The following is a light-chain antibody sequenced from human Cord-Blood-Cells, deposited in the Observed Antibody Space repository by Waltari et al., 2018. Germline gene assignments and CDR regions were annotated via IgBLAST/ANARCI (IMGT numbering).Light chain of an antibody. CDR2: SNN. CDR1: SSNIASNT. CDR3: AAWDDSLNGV. V-gene: IGLV1-44*01. Sequence: QSVLTQPPSASGTPGPRVTISCSGSSSNIASNTVNWYQQLPGTAPKLLIYSNNQRPSGVPDRFSGSKSGTSASLAISGLQSEDEADYYCAAWDDSLNGVFGGGTKLTVL. J-gene: IGLJ3*02.